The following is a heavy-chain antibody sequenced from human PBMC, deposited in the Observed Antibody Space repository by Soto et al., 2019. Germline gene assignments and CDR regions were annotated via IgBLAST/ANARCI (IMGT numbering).Heavy chain of an antibody. V-gene: IGHV3-23*01. CDR1: GFTFSSYA. Sequence: PGGSLRLSCAASGFTFSSYAMSWVRQAPGKGLEWVSAISGSGGSTYYADSVKGRFTISRDNSENTLYLQMNSLRAEDTAVYYCAKVNNPPYSSSWCPYYFDYWGQGTLVTVSS. CDR3: AKVNNPPYSSSWCPYYFDY. CDR2: ISGSGGST. J-gene: IGHJ4*02. D-gene: IGHD6-13*01.